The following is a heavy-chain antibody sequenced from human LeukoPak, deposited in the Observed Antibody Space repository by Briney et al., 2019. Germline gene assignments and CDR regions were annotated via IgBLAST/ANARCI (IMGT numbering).Heavy chain of an antibody. D-gene: IGHD6-13*01. V-gene: IGHV3-23*01. Sequence: GGSLRLSCAASGFTFSRYAMSWVRQAPGKGLEWVSGIIDTGRSKLYIDSVKGRFTISRDNSKNTLYLQMNSLRAEDTAVYYCARQQLRIAAAQVWGQGTLVTVSS. J-gene: IGHJ4*02. CDR1: GFTFSRYA. CDR3: ARQQLRIAAAQV. CDR2: IIDTGRSK.